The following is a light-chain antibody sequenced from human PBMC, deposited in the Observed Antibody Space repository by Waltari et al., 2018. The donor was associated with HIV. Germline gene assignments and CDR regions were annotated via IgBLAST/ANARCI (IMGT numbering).Light chain of an antibody. J-gene: IGLJ2*01. CDR2: RNN. CDR3: AAWTDSLTAVV. V-gene: IGLV1-47*01. Sequence: QSVLTQPPSASGTPGQRVTISCSGGSSNIGSYYVYWYQQLPGTAPKLLIYRNNQRPSGVPDRFSGSKSGTSASLAINGLRSEDEADYYCAAWTDSLTAVVFGGGTKLSVL. CDR1: SSNIGSYY.